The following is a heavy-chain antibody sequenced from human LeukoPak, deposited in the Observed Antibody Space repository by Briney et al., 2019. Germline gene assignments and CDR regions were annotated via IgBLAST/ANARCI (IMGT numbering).Heavy chain of an antibody. V-gene: IGHV4-59*01. CDR3: ARGTNGYVFDY. CDR2: IYYSGST. J-gene: IGHJ4*02. CDR1: GGSISSYY. D-gene: IGHD1-1*01. Sequence: PSETLSLTCTVSGGSISSYYWSWIRRPPGKGLEWIGYIYYSGSTNYNPSLKSRVTISVDTSKNQFSLKLSSVTAADTAVYYCARGTNGYVFDYWGQGTLVTVSS.